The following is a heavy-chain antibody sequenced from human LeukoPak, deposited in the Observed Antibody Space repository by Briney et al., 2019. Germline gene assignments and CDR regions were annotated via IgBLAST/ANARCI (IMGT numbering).Heavy chain of an antibody. Sequence: QSGGSLRLSCAASGFTVSSNYMSWVRQAPGKGLEWVSVIYSGGSTYYADSVKGRFTISRDNSKNMLYLQMNSLRAEDTAVYYCARAGLYCSGGSCYHFDYWGQGTLVTVSS. CDR2: IYSGGST. J-gene: IGHJ4*02. CDR3: ARAGLYCSGGSCYHFDY. V-gene: IGHV3-53*01. CDR1: GFTVSSNY. D-gene: IGHD2-15*01.